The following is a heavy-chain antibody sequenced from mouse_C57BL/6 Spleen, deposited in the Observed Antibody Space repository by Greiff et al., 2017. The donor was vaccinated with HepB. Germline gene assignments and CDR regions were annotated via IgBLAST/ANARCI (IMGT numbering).Heavy chain of an antibody. V-gene: IGHV2-2*01. J-gene: IGHJ3*01. Sequence: QVQLQQSGPGLVQPSQSLSITCTVSGFSLTSYGVHWVRQSPGKGLEWLGVIWSGGSTDYNAAFISRLSISKDNSKSQVFFKMNSLQADDTAIYYCARNFYYDYDGGSWFAYWGQGTLVTVSA. D-gene: IGHD2-4*01. CDR2: IWSGGST. CDR1: GFSLTSYG. CDR3: ARNFYYDYDGGSWFAY.